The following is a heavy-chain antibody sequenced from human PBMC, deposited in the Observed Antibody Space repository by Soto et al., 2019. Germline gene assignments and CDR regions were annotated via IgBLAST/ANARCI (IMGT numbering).Heavy chain of an antibody. J-gene: IGHJ4*02. V-gene: IGHV3-23*01. CDR3: ARPRSGSNGGKRHY. D-gene: IGHD1-26*01. Sequence: EVQLLESGGDLVQPGGSLRLSCAASGFTFSSYAMSWVRQAPGKGLEWVSSISLGGGSTYFADSVKGRFTISRDNSKNSLYLQMNSLRPEDTAVYYCARPRSGSNGGKRHYWGQGTLVTVSS. CDR2: ISLGGGST. CDR1: GFTFSSYA.